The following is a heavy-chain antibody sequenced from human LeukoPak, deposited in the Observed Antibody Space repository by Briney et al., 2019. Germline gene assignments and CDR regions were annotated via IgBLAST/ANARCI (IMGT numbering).Heavy chain of an antibody. Sequence: GGSLRLSCAASGFTFSSYWMSWVRQAPGKGLEWVSAISGSGGSTDYADSVKGRFTISRDNSKNTLYLQMNSLRAEDTAVYYCAKNPVQLLSFGESFYFDYWGQGTLVTVSS. D-gene: IGHD3-10*01. CDR2: ISGSGGST. CDR1: GFTFSSYW. J-gene: IGHJ4*02. V-gene: IGHV3-23*01. CDR3: AKNPVQLLSFGESFYFDY.